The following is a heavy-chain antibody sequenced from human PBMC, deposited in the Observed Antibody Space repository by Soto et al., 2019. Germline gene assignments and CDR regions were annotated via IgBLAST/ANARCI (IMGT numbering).Heavy chain of an antibody. CDR2: IWYDGSNK. Sequence: QVQLVESGGGVVQPGRSRRLSCAASGFTFSSYGMHWVRQAPGKGLEWVAVIWYDGSNKYYADSVKGRFTISRDNSKNTLYLQMNSLRAEDTAVYYCARDLDVLLWFGLDYWGQGTLVTVSS. J-gene: IGHJ4*02. D-gene: IGHD3-10*01. CDR1: GFTFSSYG. V-gene: IGHV3-33*01. CDR3: ARDLDVLLWFGLDY.